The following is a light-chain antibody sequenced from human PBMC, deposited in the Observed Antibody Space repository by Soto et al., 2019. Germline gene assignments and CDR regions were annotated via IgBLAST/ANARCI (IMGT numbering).Light chain of an antibody. CDR3: QQYNNWPYT. CDR1: QSVRSN. CDR2: DAS. Sequence: EIVMTQSPATLSVSPGERAALSCRASQSVRSNFAWYQQKPDQAPRLLVYDASTRATGIPARFSGSGSGTEFTLTISSLQSEDFAVYYCQQYNNWPYTFGQGTKLEIK. V-gene: IGKV3-15*01. J-gene: IGKJ2*01.